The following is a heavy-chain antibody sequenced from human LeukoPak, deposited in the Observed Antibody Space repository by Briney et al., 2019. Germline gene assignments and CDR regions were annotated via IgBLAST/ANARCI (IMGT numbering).Heavy chain of an antibody. Sequence: GGSLRLSCAASGFTFSSSGMHWVRQAPGKGLEWVAVIWGDENHKYHGDSVRGRFTISRDNAKNTLYLQMDSLRVEDTAVYYCARDVGSAPFDYWGQGTPVTVSS. CDR2: IWGDENHK. D-gene: IGHD6-25*01. CDR3: ARDVGSAPFDY. CDR1: GFTFSSSG. V-gene: IGHV3-33*08. J-gene: IGHJ4*02.